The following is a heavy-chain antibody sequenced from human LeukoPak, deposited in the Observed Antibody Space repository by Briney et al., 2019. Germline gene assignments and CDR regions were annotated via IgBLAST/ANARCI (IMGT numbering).Heavy chain of an antibody. CDR2: INHSGST. CDR1: GGSFSDYY. V-gene: IGHV4-34*01. J-gene: IGHJ3*02. Sequence: WETLSLTRAVYGGSFSDYYWSWIRQPPGKGLEWIGEINHSGSTNYNPSLKSRVTISVDTSKNQFSLKLSSVTAADTAVYYCARAPSAFDIWGQGTMVAVSS. CDR3: ARAPSAFDI.